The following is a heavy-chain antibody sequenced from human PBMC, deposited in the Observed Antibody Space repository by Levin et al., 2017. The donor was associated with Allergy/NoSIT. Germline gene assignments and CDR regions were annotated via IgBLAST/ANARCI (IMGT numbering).Heavy chain of an antibody. CDR3: ARAGYSYGLGSDAFDI. V-gene: IGHV1-8*01. Sequence: GESLKISCKASGYTFTSYDINWVRQATGQGLEWMGWMNPNSGNTGYAQKFQGRVTMTRNTSISTAYMELSSLRSEDTAVYYCARAGYSYGLGSDAFDIWGQGTMVTVSS. CDR1: GYTFTSYD. CDR2: MNPNSGNT. D-gene: IGHD5-18*01. J-gene: IGHJ3*02.